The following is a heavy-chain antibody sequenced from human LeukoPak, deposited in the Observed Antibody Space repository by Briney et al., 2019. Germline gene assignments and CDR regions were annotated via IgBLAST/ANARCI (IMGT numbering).Heavy chain of an antibody. CDR2: FDPKDGDT. D-gene: IGHD1-1*01. J-gene: IGHJ4*02. CDR3: ARGRQLERPAPFDY. Sequence: GASVKVSCKVSGYTLTELSVHWVRQAPGKGLEWMGNFDPKDGDTIYAQRFQGRVTMTEDTSTHTAYMELSSLRSEDTAVYYCARGRQLERPAPFDYWGQGTLVTVSS. V-gene: IGHV1-24*01. CDR1: GYTLTELS.